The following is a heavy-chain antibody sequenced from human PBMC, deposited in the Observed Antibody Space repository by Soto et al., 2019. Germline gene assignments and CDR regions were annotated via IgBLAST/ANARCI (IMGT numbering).Heavy chain of an antibody. Sequence: GGSLRLSCAASGFTFSNAWMSWVRQAPGNGLEWVGRIKSKTDGGTTDYAAPVKGRFTISRDDSKNTLYLQMNSLKTEDTAVYYCTTDSAPNMITFGGVSDYWGQGTLVTVSS. V-gene: IGHV3-15*01. CDR2: IKSKTDGGTT. D-gene: IGHD3-16*01. CDR3: TTDSAPNMITFGGVSDY. CDR1: GFTFSNAW. J-gene: IGHJ4*02.